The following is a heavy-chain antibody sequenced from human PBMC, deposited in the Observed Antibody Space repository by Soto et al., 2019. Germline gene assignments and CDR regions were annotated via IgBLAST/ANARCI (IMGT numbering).Heavy chain of an antibody. CDR1: GFTVSSNY. CDR2: IFSGDST. Sequence: EVQLVESGGGLVQPGGSLRLSCVASGFTVSSNYMSWVRQAAGKGLEWVSVIFSGDSTNYATSVKGRFTISRDNSKNTLYLQMNSLRAEDTAVYYCATRVTAGYWGQGTLVTVS. D-gene: IGHD2-21*02. J-gene: IGHJ4*02. CDR3: ATRVTAGY. V-gene: IGHV3-66*01.